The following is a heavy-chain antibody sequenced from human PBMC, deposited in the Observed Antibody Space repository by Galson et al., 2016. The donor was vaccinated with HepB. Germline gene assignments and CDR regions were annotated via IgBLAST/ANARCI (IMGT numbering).Heavy chain of an antibody. CDR1: GYTFTKYW. CDR3: ARHVPGFSSTWYFDS. Sequence: SGAEVKKPGESLKISCKGSGYTFTKYWIAWVRQMPGKGLEWMGIIYPDNSDTRYSPSFQGQVTISTDNSISTAYRQWSSLKASDSAISYCARHVPGFSSTWYFDSWGQGTLVTVSS. J-gene: IGHJ4*02. D-gene: IGHD6-13*01. V-gene: IGHV5-51*01. CDR2: IYPDNSDT.